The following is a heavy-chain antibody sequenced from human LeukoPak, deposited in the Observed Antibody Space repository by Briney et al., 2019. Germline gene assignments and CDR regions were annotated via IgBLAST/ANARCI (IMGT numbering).Heavy chain of an antibody. CDR1: GFIFSSYG. CDR2: IWHDGSNE. Sequence: GGSLRLSCAASGFIFSSYGMHWVRQAPGKGLEWVAVIWHDGSNEYYADSVKGRFTIFRDNSKNTLYLQMNSLRAEDTAVYYCTRDQGDSWGQGTLVTVSS. CDR3: TRDQGDS. J-gene: IGHJ4*02. V-gene: IGHV3-33*01.